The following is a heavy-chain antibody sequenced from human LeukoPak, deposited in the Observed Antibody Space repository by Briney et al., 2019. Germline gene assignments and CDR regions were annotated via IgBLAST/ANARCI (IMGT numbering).Heavy chain of an antibody. Sequence: PGGSLRLSCAVSGFTFSSYSMNWVRQAPGKGLEWVSYISSSSSTIYYADSVKGRFTISRDNAKNSLYLQMNSLRAEDTAVYYCARDSRLYYDFWSGYGMDVWGQGTTVTVSS. CDR1: GFTFSSYS. J-gene: IGHJ6*02. D-gene: IGHD3-3*01. V-gene: IGHV3-48*01. CDR3: ARDSRLYYDFWSGYGMDV. CDR2: ISSSSSTI.